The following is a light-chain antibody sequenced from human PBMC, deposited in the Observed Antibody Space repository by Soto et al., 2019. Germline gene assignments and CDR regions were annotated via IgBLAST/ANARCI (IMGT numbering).Light chain of an antibody. CDR3: QQYGSQLT. CDR2: GAS. V-gene: IGKV3-20*01. CDR1: QSVRSSY. J-gene: IGKJ4*01. Sequence: EIVLTQSPGTLSLSPGQRATLSCRASQSVRSSYLAWYQQKLGQAPRLLIYGASSRATGIPDRFSGSGSGTDFTLTISRLEPEDFAVYYCQQYGSQLTFGGGTKV.